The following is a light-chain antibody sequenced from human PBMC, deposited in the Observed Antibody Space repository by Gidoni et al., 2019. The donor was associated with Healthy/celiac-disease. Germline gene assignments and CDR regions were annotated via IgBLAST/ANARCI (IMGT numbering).Light chain of an antibody. V-gene: IGKV1-39*01. CDR2: AAS. Sequence: DIQMTQSPSSLSASVGDRVTITCRASQSISSYLNWYQQKPGKAPKLLIYAASSLQSGVPSRFSGIGPGTDFTLTISSLQPEDFATYYCQQSYSTPYTFGQGTKLEIK. J-gene: IGKJ2*01. CDR3: QQSYSTPYT. CDR1: QSISSY.